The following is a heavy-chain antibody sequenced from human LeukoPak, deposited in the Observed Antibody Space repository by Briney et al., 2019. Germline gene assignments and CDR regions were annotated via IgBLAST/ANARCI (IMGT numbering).Heavy chain of an antibody. CDR1: GGSISSYY. V-gene: IGHV4-59*01. J-gene: IGHJ6*03. CDR3: ARDYQDYYYMDV. D-gene: IGHD3-16*02. CDR2: IYYSGST. Sequence: SETLSLTCTVSGGSISSYYWSWLRQPPGKGLEWIGYIYYSGSTNYNPSLKSRVTISVDTSKNQFSLKLSSVTAADTAVYYCARDYQDYYYMDVWGKGTTVTVSS.